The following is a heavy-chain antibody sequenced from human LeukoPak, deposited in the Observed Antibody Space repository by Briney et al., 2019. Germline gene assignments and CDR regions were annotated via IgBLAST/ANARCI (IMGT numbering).Heavy chain of an antibody. V-gene: IGHV4-61*02. CDR1: GDSISSGDYY. Sequence: SETLSLTCTVSGDSISSGDYYWSWIRQPAGKGLEWIGRIYTSGSTNYNHSLKSRVTISVDTSKNHFSLKLTSVTAADTAVYYCARGPYKYDGSGAFDIWGQGAMVTVSS. J-gene: IGHJ3*02. CDR3: ARGPYKYDGSGAFDI. D-gene: IGHD3-22*01. CDR2: IYTSGST.